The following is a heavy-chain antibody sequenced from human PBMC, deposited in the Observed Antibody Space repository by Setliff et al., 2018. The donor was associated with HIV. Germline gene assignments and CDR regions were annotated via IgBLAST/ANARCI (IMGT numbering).Heavy chain of an antibody. CDR2: IKSDGSEK. V-gene: IGHV3-7*03. Sequence: PGGSLRLSCVASGITFSSYWMRWVRQAPGMGLEWVADIKSDGSEKYYVDSVKGRFTISRDNAKNSLYLQMNSLRAEDMALYYCAKDGGGSSSWYGGTYFDYWGQGTLVTVSS. CDR1: GITFSSYW. CDR3: AKDGGGSSSWYGGTYFDY. J-gene: IGHJ4*02. D-gene: IGHD6-13*01.